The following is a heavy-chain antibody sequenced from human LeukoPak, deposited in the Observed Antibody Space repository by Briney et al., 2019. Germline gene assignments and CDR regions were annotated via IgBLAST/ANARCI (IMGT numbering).Heavy chain of an antibody. CDR2: IYYSGST. J-gene: IGHJ5*02. Sequence: SETLSLTCTVSGGSISSHYWSWIPQPPGKGLHRIGYIYYSGSTNYNPSLKSRVTISVDTSKNQFSLKLSSVTAADTAVYYCARFIVVVPAAGAGSTRFDPWGQGTLVTVSS. D-gene: IGHD2-2*01. CDR3: ARFIVVVPAAGAGSTRFDP. V-gene: IGHV4-59*11. CDR1: GGSISSHY.